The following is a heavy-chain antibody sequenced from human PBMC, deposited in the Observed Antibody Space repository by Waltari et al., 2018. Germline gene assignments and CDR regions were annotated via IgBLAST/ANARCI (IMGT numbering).Heavy chain of an antibody. V-gene: IGHV3-21*04. CDR3: ARKPDYIDY. CDR2: ISSERTYI. Sequence: DVVLVESGGGLVKPGGSLRLSCAASGFTFSLYTMIWVRQAPGKGPECVASISSERTYICYADSVRGRFTVSRDNAKNLVSLQMNTLGAEDSGLYFCARKPDYIDYWGQGTLVTVSS. J-gene: IGHJ4*02. CDR1: GFTFSLYT. D-gene: IGHD3-10*01.